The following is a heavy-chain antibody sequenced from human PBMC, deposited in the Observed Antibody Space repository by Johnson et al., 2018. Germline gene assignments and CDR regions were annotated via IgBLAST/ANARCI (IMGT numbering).Heavy chain of an antibody. D-gene: IGHD5-12*01. V-gene: IGHV4-4*02. CDR3: VRDPSEWLRTFDI. Sequence: QVQLQESGPELVKPSETLSLTCDVSGGSISSSNWWNWVRQSPGKGLEWIGEIYHSGSTTYNPALQSRATISIDKSKNQFFLRLRSVTAADTAVYYCVRDPSEWLRTFDIWGQGTMVTVSS. CDR1: GGSISSSNW. CDR2: IYHSGST. J-gene: IGHJ3*02.